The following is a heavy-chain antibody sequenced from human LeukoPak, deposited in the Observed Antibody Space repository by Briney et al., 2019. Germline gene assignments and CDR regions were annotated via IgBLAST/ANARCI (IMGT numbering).Heavy chain of an antibody. CDR2: ISSSSSYI. CDR3: ARDMYYDSSGYSDSYLGSDY. CDR1: GFTFSSYS. D-gene: IGHD3-22*01. Sequence: GGSLRLSCAASGFTFSSYSMNWVRQAPGKGLEWVSSISSSSSYIYYADSVKGRFTISRDNAKNSLYLQMNSLRAEDTAVYYCARDMYYDSSGYSDSYLGSDYWGQGTLVTVSS. J-gene: IGHJ4*02. V-gene: IGHV3-21*01.